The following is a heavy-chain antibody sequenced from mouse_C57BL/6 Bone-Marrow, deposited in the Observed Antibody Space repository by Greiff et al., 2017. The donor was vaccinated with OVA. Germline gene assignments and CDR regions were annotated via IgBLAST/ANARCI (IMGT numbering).Heavy chain of an antibody. CDR3: ARFIYYYGSVDY. V-gene: IGHV1-64*01. CDR1: GYTFTSYW. J-gene: IGHJ2*01. Sequence: QVQLQQPGAELVKPGASVKLSCKASGYTFTSYWMHWVKQRPGQGLEWIGMIHPNSGSTNYNEKFKSKATLTVDKSSSTAYMQLSSLTSEDSAVYYCARFIYYYGSVDYWGQGTTLTVSS. D-gene: IGHD1-1*01. CDR2: IHPNSGST.